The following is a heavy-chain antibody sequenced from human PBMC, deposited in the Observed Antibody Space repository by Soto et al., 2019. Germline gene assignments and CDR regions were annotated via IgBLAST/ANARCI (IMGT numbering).Heavy chain of an antibody. Sequence: EVQLVESGGGLVQPGRSLRLSCAASGFTVDDYAMHWVRQVPGKGPEWGTGISWNSGSIGYADSVKGRFTISRDNTTNSLYLQRIRLRVEDNALYYCGKGPRKCYYYMDVWGKVTTGAGSS. CDR3: GKGPRKCYYYMDV. V-gene: IGHV3-9*01. CDR1: GFTVDDYA. CDR2: ISWNSGSI. J-gene: IGHJ6*03.